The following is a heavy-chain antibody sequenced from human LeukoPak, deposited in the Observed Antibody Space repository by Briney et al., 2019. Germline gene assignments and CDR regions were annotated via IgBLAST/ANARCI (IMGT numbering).Heavy chain of an antibody. D-gene: IGHD3-22*01. CDR2: IYPGDSDT. V-gene: IGHV5-51*01. CDR3: ARHGYYDSSGLPIYYYYYGMDV. J-gene: IGHJ6*02. CDR1: GYSFTSYW. Sequence: GESLKISCKGSGYSFTSYWIGWVRQMPGKGLEWMGIIYPGDSDTRYSPSFQGQVTISADKSISTAYLQWSSLKASDTATYYCARHGYYDSSGLPIYYYYYGMDVWGQGTTVTVSS.